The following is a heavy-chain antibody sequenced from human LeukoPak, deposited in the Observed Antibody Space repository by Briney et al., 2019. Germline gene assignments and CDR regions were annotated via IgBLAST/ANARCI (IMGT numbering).Heavy chain of an antibody. Sequence: PGGSLRLSCAASGFTFSSHGMNWVRQAPGKGLEWVSGISPSGGITYYTDSVKGRFTISRDNSKNTQSLQMNSLRAEDTVVYYCAKDDDWGRYKHWGQGTLVTVSS. J-gene: IGHJ1*01. CDR3: AKDDDWGRYKH. CDR2: ISPSGGIT. CDR1: GFTFSSHG. V-gene: IGHV3-23*01. D-gene: IGHD3-16*01.